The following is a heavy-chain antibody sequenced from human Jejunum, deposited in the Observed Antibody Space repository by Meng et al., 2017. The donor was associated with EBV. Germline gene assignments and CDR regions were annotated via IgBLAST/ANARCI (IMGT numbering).Heavy chain of an antibody. V-gene: IGHV4-39*01. D-gene: IGHD3-3*01. CDR2: SYFSGNT. J-gene: IGHJ4*02. CDR1: GGSISNSIYY. Sequence: QPHLQESGPGLVNPSETLSLTCTVSGGSISNSIYYWGWIRQPPGKVLEWIGSSYFSGNTYYNPSLKSRVSVSVDTSKNQFSLKLTSVTAVDTAVYYCAKTLGDFWSGGLDCWGQGTLVTVSS. CDR3: AKTLGDFWSGGLDC.